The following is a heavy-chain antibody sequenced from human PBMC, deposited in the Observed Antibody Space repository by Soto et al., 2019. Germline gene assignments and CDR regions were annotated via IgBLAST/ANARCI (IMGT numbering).Heavy chain of an antibody. Sequence: SETLSLTCPVYGGSFSGYYWSWIRQPPGKGLEWIGEINHSGSTNYNPSLKSRVTISVDTSKNQFSLKLSSVTAADTAVYYCARARRRAAILLWGQGTLVTVS. CDR1: GGSFSGYY. CDR3: ARARRRAAILL. J-gene: IGHJ4*02. D-gene: IGHD5-12*01. V-gene: IGHV4-34*01. CDR2: INHSGST.